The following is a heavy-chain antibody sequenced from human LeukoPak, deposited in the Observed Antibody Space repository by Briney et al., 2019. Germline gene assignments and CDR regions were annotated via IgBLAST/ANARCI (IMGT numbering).Heavy chain of an antibody. CDR3: AKERAGYTNPYYFDY. CDR2: ISGSGANT. J-gene: IGHJ4*02. V-gene: IGHV3-23*01. CDR1: GFTFSTYA. D-gene: IGHD3-16*02. Sequence: GGPLRLSRAASGFTFSTYAMTGVRQAPGKGREGVSTISGSGANTYYADSVRGRFTISRDNTKNTLYLHMNSLRAEDTAVYYCAKERAGYTNPYYFDYWGQGTLVTVSS.